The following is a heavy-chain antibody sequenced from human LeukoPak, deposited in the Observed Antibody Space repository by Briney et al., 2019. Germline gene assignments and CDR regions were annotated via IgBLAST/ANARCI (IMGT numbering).Heavy chain of an antibody. CDR2: LSGSGGST. CDR3: AKESGYSYGYTYYYYGLDV. Sequence: PGGSLRLSCAASGFTFSSYAMSWVRQAPGKGLEWVSTLSGSGGSTYYADSVKGRFTISRDNSKNTLYLQMNSLRAEDTAVYYCAKESGYSYGYTYYYYGLDVWGQGTTVTVSS. CDR1: GFTFSSYA. J-gene: IGHJ6*02. V-gene: IGHV3-23*01. D-gene: IGHD5-18*01.